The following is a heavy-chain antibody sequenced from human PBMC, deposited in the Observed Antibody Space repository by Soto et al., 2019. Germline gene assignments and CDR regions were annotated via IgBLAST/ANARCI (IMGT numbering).Heavy chain of an antibody. D-gene: IGHD3-9*01. CDR3: ARDHYVYDILTGYGYYYGMDV. Sequence: TLSLTCTVSGGSITGGSFSSTTNYWGWMRKPPGKGLEWIGYIYYSGSTYYNPSLKSRVTISVDTSKNQFSLKLSSVTAADTAVYYCARDHYVYDILTGYGYYYGMDVWGQGTTVTVSS. V-gene: IGHV4-30-4*08. J-gene: IGHJ6*02. CDR2: IYYSGST. CDR1: GGSITGGSFSSTTNY.